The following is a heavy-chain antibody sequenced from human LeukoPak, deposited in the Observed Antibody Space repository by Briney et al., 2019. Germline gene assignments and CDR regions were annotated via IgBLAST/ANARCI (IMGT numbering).Heavy chain of an antibody. CDR3: ARAGEGIAAAGTMVHFDY. J-gene: IGHJ4*02. CDR2: IYYDGST. CDR1: GGSISSYY. V-gene: IGHV4-59*12. D-gene: IGHD6-13*01. Sequence: PSETLSLTCTVSGGSISSYYWSWIRQSPGKGLEWIGYIYYDGSTNYNPSLRGRVTISVDTSKNQFSLKLSSVTAADTAVYYCARAGEGIAAAGTMVHFDYWGQGTLVTVSS.